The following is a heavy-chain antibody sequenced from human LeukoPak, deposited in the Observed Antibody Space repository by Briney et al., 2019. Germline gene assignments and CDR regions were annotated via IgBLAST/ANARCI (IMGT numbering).Heavy chain of an antibody. CDR3: AKGLETESRLDS. CDR1: GFTFSSYA. Sequence: GGSLRLSCAASGFTFSSYAMSWVRQAPGKGLEWVSAISGSGGSTYYADSVKGRFTISSDKSKNTLFLQMNSLRAEDTALYYCAKGLETESRLDSWGQGTLVTVSS. CDR2: ISGSGGST. D-gene: IGHD1-1*01. V-gene: IGHV3-23*01. J-gene: IGHJ4*02.